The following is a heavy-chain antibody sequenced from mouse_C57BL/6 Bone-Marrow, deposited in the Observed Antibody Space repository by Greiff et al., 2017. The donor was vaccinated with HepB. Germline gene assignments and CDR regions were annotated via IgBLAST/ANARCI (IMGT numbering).Heavy chain of an antibody. CDR3: ARRTTVSHFDY. CDR2: INPGSGGT. Sequence: VKLQQSGAELVRPGTSVKVSCKASGYAFTNYLIEWVKQRPGQGLEWIGVINPGSGGTNYNEKFKGKATLTADKSSSTAYMQLSSLTSEDSAVYFCARRTTVSHFDYWGQGTTLTVSS. D-gene: IGHD1-1*01. CDR1: GYAFTNYL. J-gene: IGHJ2*01. V-gene: IGHV1-54*01.